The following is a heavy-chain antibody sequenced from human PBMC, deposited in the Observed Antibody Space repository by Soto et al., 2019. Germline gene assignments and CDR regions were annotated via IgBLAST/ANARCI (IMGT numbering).Heavy chain of an antibody. D-gene: IGHD3-9*01. J-gene: IGHJ4*02. CDR2: INPNSGGT. CDR3: ARDADYDILTGYYTN. Sequence: GASVKVSCKASGYTFTGYYMHWVRQAHGQGLEWMGWINPNSGGTNYAQKFQGRVTMTRDTSISTAYMELSRLRSDDTAVYYCARDADYDILTGYYTNWGQGTLVTVSS. V-gene: IGHV1-2*02. CDR1: GYTFTGYY.